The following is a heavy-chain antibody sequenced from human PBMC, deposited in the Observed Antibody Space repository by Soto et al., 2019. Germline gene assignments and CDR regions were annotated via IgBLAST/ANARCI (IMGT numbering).Heavy chain of an antibody. Sequence: QVQLVESGGGVVQPGRSLRLSCAASGFTFSSYGMHWVRQAPGKGLEWVAVIWYDGSNKYYADSVKGRFTISRDNSKNTLYLQMNSLRAEDTAVYYCARDKALRDSSSTSDYWGQGTLVTVSS. J-gene: IGHJ4*02. CDR3: ARDKALRDSSSTSDY. V-gene: IGHV3-33*01. CDR1: GFTFSSYG. CDR2: IWYDGSNK. D-gene: IGHD6-13*01.